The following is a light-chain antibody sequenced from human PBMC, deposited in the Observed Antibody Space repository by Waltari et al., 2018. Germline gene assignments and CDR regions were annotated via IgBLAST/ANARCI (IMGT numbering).Light chain of an antibody. J-gene: IGKJ2*01. Sequence: DIVFTQSPDSLAVSLGERATINCKSSPSLLYSSHNLNYLARYQQKTGQPPKLLIYWASTREAGVPDRFSGSGSGTDFTLTSSGLQAEDVAVYYCQQGWVTPTFGQVTRLEIK. CDR1: PSLLYSSHNLNY. CDR3: QQGWVTPT. CDR2: WAS. V-gene: IGKV4-1*01.